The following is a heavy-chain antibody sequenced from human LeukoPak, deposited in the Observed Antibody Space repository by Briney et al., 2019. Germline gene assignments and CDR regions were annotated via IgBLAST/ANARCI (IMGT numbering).Heavy chain of an antibody. J-gene: IGHJ6*03. CDR1: GYTFTSYY. CDR2: INPSGGST. Sequence: ASVKVSCKASGYTFTSYYMHWVRQAPGQGLEWMGIINPSGGSTSYAQKFQGRVTMTRDTSTSTVYMELSSLRSEDTAVYYCARGHSGSWYGGDYYMDVWGKGTTVTVSS. V-gene: IGHV1-46*01. CDR3: ARGHSGSWYGGDYYMDV. D-gene: IGHD6-13*01.